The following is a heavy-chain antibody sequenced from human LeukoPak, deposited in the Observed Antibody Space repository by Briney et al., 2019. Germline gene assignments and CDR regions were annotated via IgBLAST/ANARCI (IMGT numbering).Heavy chain of an antibody. J-gene: IGHJ4*02. D-gene: IGHD6-19*01. CDR1: GFTFSSYS. CDR2: ISGTSNTI. Sequence: PGGSLRLSCVGSGFTFSSYSMNWVRQAPGKGLEWVSYISGTSNTIYYADSVKGRFTVSRDNAKNSLYLQMSSLRAEDTAIYYCARDLGSYSSGWYMGFDYWGQGTLVTVSS. CDR3: ARDLGSYSSGWYMGFDY. V-gene: IGHV3-48*01.